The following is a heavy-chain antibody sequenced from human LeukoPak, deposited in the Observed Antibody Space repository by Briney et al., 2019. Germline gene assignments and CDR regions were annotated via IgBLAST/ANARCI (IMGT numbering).Heavy chain of an antibody. J-gene: IGHJ4*02. CDR1: GFTFSGYT. V-gene: IGHV3-23*01. CDR2: ISGSGGST. D-gene: IGHD3-3*01. CDR3: ATADFWSGYWY. Sequence: GGSLRLSCAASGFTFSGYTMTWVRQAPGKGLEWVSAISGSGGSTYYADSVKGRFTISRDNSKNTLYLQMNSLRAEDTAVYYCATADFWSGYWYWGQGTLVTVSS.